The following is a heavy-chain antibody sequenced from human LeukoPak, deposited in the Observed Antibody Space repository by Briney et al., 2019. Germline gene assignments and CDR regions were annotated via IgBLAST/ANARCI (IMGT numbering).Heavy chain of an antibody. Sequence: SETLSLTCAVSGGSISSYYWSWIRQPPGKGLEWIGSIYYSGSTNYNPSLKSRVTISVDTSKNQFSLKLSSVTAADTAVYYCARAVQWGLYWYFDLWGRGTLVTVSS. CDR3: ARAVQWGLYWYFDL. CDR1: GGSISSYY. CDR2: IYYSGST. J-gene: IGHJ2*01. V-gene: IGHV4-59*01. D-gene: IGHD1-26*01.